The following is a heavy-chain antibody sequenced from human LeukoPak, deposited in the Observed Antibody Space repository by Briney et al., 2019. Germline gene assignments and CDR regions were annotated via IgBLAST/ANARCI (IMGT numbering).Heavy chain of an antibody. J-gene: IGHJ4*02. CDR3: ARDLGSGSLHY. CDR2: INTGNGDT. D-gene: IGHD1-26*01. Sequence: ASVKVSCKASGYTFTSYAIHWVRPAPGQRLEWLGWINTGNGDTRYSQTFQGRVTITSYTSASTAYMELSSLRSEDTAVYYCARDLGSGSLHYWGQGTLVTVSS. CDR1: GYTFTSYA. V-gene: IGHV1-3*04.